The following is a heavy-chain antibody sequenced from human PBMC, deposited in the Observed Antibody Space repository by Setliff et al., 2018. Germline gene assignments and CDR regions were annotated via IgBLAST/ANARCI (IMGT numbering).Heavy chain of an antibody. Sequence: SETLSLTCCVSGASISSYFWTWIRQPPGKGLEWIGNIHTSESTKHNPSLKSRVTISLDTSKRQFSLKLTSVTAADTAVYYCARALASGSYYGQSSYYMDVWGKGTTVTVSS. D-gene: IGHD3-10*01. V-gene: IGHV4-4*08. J-gene: IGHJ6*03. CDR2: IHTSEST. CDR3: ARALASGSYYGQSSYYMDV. CDR1: GASISSYF.